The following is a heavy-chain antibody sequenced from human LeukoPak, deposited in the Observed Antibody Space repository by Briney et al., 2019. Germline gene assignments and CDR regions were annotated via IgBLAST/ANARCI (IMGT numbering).Heavy chain of an antibody. J-gene: IGHJ5*02. CDR1: GGSFSGYY. CDR3: ARVLHYYDRSGYYYWFDP. D-gene: IGHD3-22*01. Sequence: SETLSLTCAVYGGSFSGYYWSWIRQPPGKGLEWIGEINHSGSTNCNPSLKSRVTISVDTSKNQFSLKLSSVTAADTAVYYCARVLHYYDRSGYYYWFDPWGQGTLVSVSS. CDR2: INHSGST. V-gene: IGHV4-34*01.